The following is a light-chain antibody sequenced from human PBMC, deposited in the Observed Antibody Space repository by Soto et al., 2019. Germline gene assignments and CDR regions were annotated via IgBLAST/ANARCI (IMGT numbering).Light chain of an antibody. CDR3: QQRSNWPPIT. CDR1: QSVSNT. CDR2: DAS. V-gene: IGKV3-15*01. J-gene: IGKJ3*01. Sequence: EIVMTQSPATLSVSPGERATLSCRASQSVSNTLAWYQQKPGQAPRLLIYDASTRATGIPARFSGSGSGTEFTLTISSLQSEDFAVYYCQQRSNWPPITFGPGTKVDIK.